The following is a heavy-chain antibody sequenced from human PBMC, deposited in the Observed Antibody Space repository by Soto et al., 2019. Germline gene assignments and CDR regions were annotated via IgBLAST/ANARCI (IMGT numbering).Heavy chain of an antibody. Sequence: EVQLLESGGGLVQPGGSLTLSCAASGFTFSNYAMTWVRQAAGKGLEWVSSISGPGGSTYYADSVQGRFTISRDNSKNTLFLQMNTLRAEDTALYYCARDERIAVAGTDNWGQGILVTVTS. CDR3: ARDERIAVAGTDN. CDR2: ISGPGGST. J-gene: IGHJ4*02. CDR1: GFTFSNYA. V-gene: IGHV3-23*01. D-gene: IGHD6-19*01.